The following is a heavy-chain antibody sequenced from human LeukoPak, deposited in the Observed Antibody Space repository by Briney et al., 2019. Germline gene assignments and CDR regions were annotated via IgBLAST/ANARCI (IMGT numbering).Heavy chain of an antibody. CDR3: ARALRHCSSTSCYSSYYGMDV. D-gene: IGHD2-2*01. V-gene: IGHV1-18*04. CDR1: GYTFTSYY. CDR2: ISAYNGNT. Sequence: ASVKVSCKASGYTFTSYYMHWVRQAPGQGLEWMGWISAYNGNTNYAQKLQGRVTMTTDTSTSTAYMELRSLRSDDTAVYYCARALRHCSSTSCYSSYYGMDVWGQGTTVTVSS. J-gene: IGHJ6*02.